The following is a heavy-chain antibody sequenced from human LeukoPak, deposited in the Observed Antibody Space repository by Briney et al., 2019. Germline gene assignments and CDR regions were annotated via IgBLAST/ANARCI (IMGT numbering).Heavy chain of an antibody. CDR2: IYHSGST. J-gene: IGHJ6*04. CDR1: GGSISSSNW. D-gene: IGHD3-3*01. CDR3: ARESGGFFRYYYYGMDV. V-gene: IGHV4-4*02. Sequence: SGTLSLTCAVSGGSISSSNWWSWVRQPPRKGLEWIGEIYHSGSTNYNPSPKSRVTISVDKSKNQFSLKLSSVTAADTAVYYCARESGGFFRYYYYGMDVWGKGTTVTVSS.